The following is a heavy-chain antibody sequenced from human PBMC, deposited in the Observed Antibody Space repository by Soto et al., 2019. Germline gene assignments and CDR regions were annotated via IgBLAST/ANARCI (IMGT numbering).Heavy chain of an antibody. Sequence: GGSLRLSCAASGFTFSSFAMNWVRQAPGKGLEWVSTISGCGDYSYCPASAVSTYYADSVKGRLTISRDNSKNTLYLQMNSLRAEDTAVYFCAKSSPGRLLDFDSWGQGTLVTVSS. J-gene: IGHJ4*02. CDR2: ISGCGDYSYCPASAVST. D-gene: IGHD3-3*01. CDR3: AKSSPGRLLDFDS. CDR1: GFTFSSFA. V-gene: IGHV3-23*01.